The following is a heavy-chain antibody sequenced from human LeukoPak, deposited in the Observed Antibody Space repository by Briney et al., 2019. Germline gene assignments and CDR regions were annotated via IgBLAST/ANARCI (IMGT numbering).Heavy chain of an antibody. CDR2: FDPEDGET. D-gene: IGHD3-3*01. V-gene: IGHV1-24*01. CDR1: GYTLTELS. J-gene: IGHJ3*02. CDR3: ATDFSGPVGFGVVKGAFDI. Sequence: GASVKVSCKVSGYTLTELSMHWVRQAPGKGLEWMGGFDPEDGETIYAQKFQGRVTMTEDTSTDTAYMELSSLRSEDTAVYYCATDFSGPVGFGVVKGAFDIWGQGTMVTVSS.